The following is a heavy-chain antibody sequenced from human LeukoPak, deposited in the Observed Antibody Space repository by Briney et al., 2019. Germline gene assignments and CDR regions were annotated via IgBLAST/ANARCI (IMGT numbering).Heavy chain of an antibody. CDR1: GFTFSNYA. CDR2: ISYDGSTK. V-gene: IGHV3-30*04. Sequence: GRSLRLSCAASGFTFSNYAMLWVRQAPGKGLEWVAVISYDGSTKYYADSVKGRFTISRDNSKNTLYLQMNSLRAEDTAVYYCARVRGIVATIGYFDYWGQGTLVTVSS. J-gene: IGHJ4*02. CDR3: ARVRGIVATIGYFDY. D-gene: IGHD5-12*01.